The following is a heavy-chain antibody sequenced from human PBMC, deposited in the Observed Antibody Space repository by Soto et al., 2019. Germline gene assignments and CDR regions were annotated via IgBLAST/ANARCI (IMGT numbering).Heavy chain of an antibody. CDR1: GFTFSSYS. CDR3: ARDRPGTFVDY. J-gene: IGHJ4*02. V-gene: IGHV3-21*01. Sequence: LRLSCAASGFTFSSYSMNWVRQAPGKGLEWVSSISSSSSYIYYADSVKGRFTISRDNAKNSLYLQMNSLRAEDTAVYYCARDRPGTFVDYWGQGTLVTVSS. CDR2: ISSSSSYI. D-gene: IGHD3-16*01.